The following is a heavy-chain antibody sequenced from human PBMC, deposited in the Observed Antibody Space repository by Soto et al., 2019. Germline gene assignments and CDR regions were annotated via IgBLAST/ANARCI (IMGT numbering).Heavy chain of an antibody. CDR3: TGITNGNDAFDI. J-gene: IGHJ3*02. CDR1: GFTFSGSA. D-gene: IGHD2-8*01. Sequence: EVQLVESGGGLVQPGGSLKLSCAASGFTFSGSAMHWVRQASGKGLEWVGRIRTKANSYATAYAASVKGRFTISRDDSKTTADLQMISLIAEDTAVYYCTGITNGNDAFDIWGQGTMVTVSS. CDR2: IRTKANSYAT. V-gene: IGHV3-73*02.